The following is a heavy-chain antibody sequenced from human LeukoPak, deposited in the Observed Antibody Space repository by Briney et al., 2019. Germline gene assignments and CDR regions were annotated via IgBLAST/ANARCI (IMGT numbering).Heavy chain of an antibody. CDR3: ARGSIVVVPAAKLVSTKPANWFDP. V-gene: IGHV4-34*01. J-gene: IGHJ5*02. Sequence: PSETLSLTCAVYGGSFSGYYWSWIRQPPGKGLEWIGEINHSGSTNYNTSLKSRVTISVDTSKNQFSLKLSSVTAADTAVYYCARGSIVVVPAAKLVSTKPANWFDPWGQGTLVTVSS. CDR2: INHSGST. CDR1: GGSFSGYY. D-gene: IGHD2-2*01.